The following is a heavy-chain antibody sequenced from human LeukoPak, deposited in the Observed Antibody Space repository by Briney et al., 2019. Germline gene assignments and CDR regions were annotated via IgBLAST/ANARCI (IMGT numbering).Heavy chain of an antibody. CDR2: INHSGST. CDR1: GGSFSGYY. Sequence: SETLSLTCAVYGGSFSGYYWSWIRQPPGKGLEWIGEINHSGSTNYNPSLKSRVTISVDTSKNQFSLKLSSVTAADTAVYYCASIRVSEYHFDYWGQGTLVTVSS. V-gene: IGHV4-34*01. CDR3: ASIRVSEYHFDY. J-gene: IGHJ4*02. D-gene: IGHD2-2*01.